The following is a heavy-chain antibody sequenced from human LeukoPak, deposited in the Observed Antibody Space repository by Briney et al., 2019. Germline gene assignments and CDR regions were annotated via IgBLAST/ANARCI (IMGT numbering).Heavy chain of an antibody. CDR3: ARDPLKTGTTLVDY. J-gene: IGHJ4*02. V-gene: IGHV1-18*01. CDR1: GYTFTSHG. Sequence: ASVKVSCKASGYTFTSHGISWVRQAPGQGPEWMGWISVYHGNTNYAQKLQGRVTMTTDTSTSTAYMELRSLRSDDTAVYYCARDPLKTGTTLVDYWGQGTLVTVSS. D-gene: IGHD1-7*01. CDR2: ISVYHGNT.